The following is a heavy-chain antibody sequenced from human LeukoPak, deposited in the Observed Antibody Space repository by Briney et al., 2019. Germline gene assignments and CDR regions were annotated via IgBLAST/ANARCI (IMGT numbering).Heavy chain of an antibody. CDR3: ARDRDPYYDSSGYYHAFDI. Sequence: SQTLSLTCTVSGGSISSGGYYWSWIRQHPGKGLEWIGYIYYSGSTYYNPSLKSRVTISVDTSKNQFSLRLSSVTAADTAVYYCARDRDPYYDSSGYYHAFDIWGQGTMVTVSS. CDR1: GGSISSGGYY. V-gene: IGHV4-31*03. CDR2: IYYSGST. J-gene: IGHJ3*02. D-gene: IGHD3-22*01.